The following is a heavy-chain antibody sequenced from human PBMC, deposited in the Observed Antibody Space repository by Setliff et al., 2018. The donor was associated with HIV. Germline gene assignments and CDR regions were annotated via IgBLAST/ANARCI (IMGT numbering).Heavy chain of an antibody. V-gene: IGHV4-59*12. Sequence: PSETLSLTCTVSGDSIRNDYWTWIRQSPEKGLEWIAYISYSGGTNHNPSLMGRVTMSLDVSKNQISLRLRSVVAADTAVYYCASGHEWLRNWGQGTLVTSP. J-gene: IGHJ4*02. CDR3: ASGHEWLRN. D-gene: IGHD5-12*01. CDR1: GDSIRNDY. CDR2: ISYSGGT.